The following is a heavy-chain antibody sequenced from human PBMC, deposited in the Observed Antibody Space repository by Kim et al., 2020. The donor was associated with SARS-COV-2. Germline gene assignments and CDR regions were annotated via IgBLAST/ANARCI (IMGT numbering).Heavy chain of an antibody. CDR3: VRTGSSSSDY. D-gene: IGHD6-6*01. J-gene: IGHJ4*02. CDR2: INTGNGDT. CDR1: GYTFTTYA. Sequence: ASVKVSCKGPGYTFTTYAIHWVRQAPGQRPEWMGWINTGNGDTKYSQKFQGRVTITRDTSASTAYMDLSSLRSEDTAVYYCVRTGSSSSDYWGQGTLVIVSS. V-gene: IGHV1-3*04.